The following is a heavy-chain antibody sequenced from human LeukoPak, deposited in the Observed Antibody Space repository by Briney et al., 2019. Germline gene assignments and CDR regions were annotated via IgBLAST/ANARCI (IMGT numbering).Heavy chain of an antibody. D-gene: IGHD7-27*01. CDR3: AASLGYYFDY. CDR2: ISSNGGST. J-gene: IGHJ4*02. V-gene: IGHV3-64*01. CDR1: GFTFSSYA. Sequence: GRSLRLSCAAYGFTFSSYAMHWVSQPPGKGLEYVSAISSNGGSTYYANSVKGRFTISRDNSTNTLYLQMGSLRAEDMAVYYCAASLGYYFDYWGQGTLVTVSS.